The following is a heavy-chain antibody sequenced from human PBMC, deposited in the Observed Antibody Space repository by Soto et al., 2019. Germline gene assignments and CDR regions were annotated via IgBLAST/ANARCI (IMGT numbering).Heavy chain of an antibody. D-gene: IGHD5-18*01. CDR2: ISYDGSNK. CDR3: ARDADTAMVNMYYYYGMDV. Sequence: QVQLVESGGGVVQPGRSLRLSCAASGFTFSSYAMHWVRQAPGKGLEWVAVISYDGSNKYYADSVKGRFTISRDNSKNTLYLQMNSLRAEGTAVYYCARDADTAMVNMYYYYGMDVWGQGTTVTVSS. V-gene: IGHV3-30-3*01. CDR1: GFTFSSYA. J-gene: IGHJ6*02.